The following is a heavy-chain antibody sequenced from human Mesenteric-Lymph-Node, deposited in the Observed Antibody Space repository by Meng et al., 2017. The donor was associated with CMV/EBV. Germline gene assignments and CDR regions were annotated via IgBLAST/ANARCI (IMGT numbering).Heavy chain of an antibody. J-gene: IGHJ4*02. CDR1: GDSISNSTYY. CDR2: VHHSGTT. V-gene: IGHV4-39*01. CDR3: ARRGNYDSDYSEY. D-gene: IGHD3-22*01. Sequence: QRQELGPGLVKPSEPLSLSCIVSGDSISNSTYYWTWIRQPPGKGLEWIGSVHHSGTTYYNPSLKGRLTISVDTSANLFSLRLTTVTAADTATYYCARRGNYDSDYSEYWGQGTLVSVSS.